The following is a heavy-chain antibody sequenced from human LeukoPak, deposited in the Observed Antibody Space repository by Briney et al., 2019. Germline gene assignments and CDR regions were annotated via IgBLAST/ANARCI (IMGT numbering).Heavy chain of an antibody. CDR1: GFTFSSYW. Sequence: PGGSLRLSCAASGFTFSSYWMSWVRQAPGKGLEWMAVISYDGSNKYYADSVKGRFTISRDNSKNTLYLQMNSLRAEDTAVYYCAKPTMVRPPISWYFDLWGRGTLVTVSS. J-gene: IGHJ2*01. D-gene: IGHD3-10*01. CDR3: AKPTMVRPPISWYFDL. CDR2: ISYDGSNK. V-gene: IGHV3-30*18.